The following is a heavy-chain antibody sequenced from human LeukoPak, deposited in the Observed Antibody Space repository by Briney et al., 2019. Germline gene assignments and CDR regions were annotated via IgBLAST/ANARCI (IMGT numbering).Heavy chain of an antibody. V-gene: IGHV1-3*04. CDR1: GYTFTNYG. J-gene: IGHJ1*01. CDR3: ARVPLSDASGHYYPH. D-gene: IGHD3-22*01. Sequence: GASVTVSCTTSGYTFTNYGMHWVRQAPRQSPEWMGXIXTGNGNTKSSQKFQDRVTLTRDTSASTAYMELNSLSSEDTAIYYCARVPLSDASGHYYPHWGQGTLVTVSS. CDR2: IXTGNGNT.